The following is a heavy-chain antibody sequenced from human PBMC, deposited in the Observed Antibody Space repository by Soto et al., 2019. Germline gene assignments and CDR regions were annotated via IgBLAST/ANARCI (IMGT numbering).Heavy chain of an antibody. CDR2: ISGSGGST. J-gene: IGHJ3*02. Sequence: EVQLLESGGGLVQPGGSLRLSCAASGFTFSSYAMSWVRQAPGKGLEWVSAISGSGGSTYYADSVKGRFTISRDNSKNTLYLQMNSLRAEDTAMYYCARDKGASGWLNIFDACDIWGQGTMVTVSS. V-gene: IGHV3-23*01. CDR1: GFTFSSYA. D-gene: IGHD6-19*01. CDR3: ARDKGASGWLNIFDACDI.